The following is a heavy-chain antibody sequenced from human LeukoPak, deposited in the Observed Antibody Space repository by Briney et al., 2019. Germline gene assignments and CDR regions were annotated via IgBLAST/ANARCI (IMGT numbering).Heavy chain of an antibody. CDR1: GYTLTELS. J-gene: IGHJ6*02. D-gene: IGHD4-17*01. V-gene: IGHV1-24*01. CDR2: FDPEDGET. CDR3: ATDGTGTTVPPYGMDV. Sequence: ASVKVSCKVSGYTLTELSMHWVRQAPGKGLEWMGGFDPEDGETIYAQKFQGRVTMTEDTSTDTAYMELSSLRSEDTAVYYCATDGTGTTVPPYGMDVWGQGTTVTVSS.